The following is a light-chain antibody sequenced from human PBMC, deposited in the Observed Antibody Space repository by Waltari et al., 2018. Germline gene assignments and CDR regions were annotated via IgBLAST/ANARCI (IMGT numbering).Light chain of an antibody. J-gene: IGKJ2*01. V-gene: IGKV3-20*01. CDR2: GAS. CDR3: QHYVTSPYT. Sequence: EIVLTQSPGTLSLSPGERVTLSCRASQSVSSNYLAWHQHKPGQAPRLLISGASSRATGIPDRFSGSGSGTDFTLTISRLEPEDFAVYYCQHYVTSPYTSGQGTKLEI. CDR1: QSVSSNY.